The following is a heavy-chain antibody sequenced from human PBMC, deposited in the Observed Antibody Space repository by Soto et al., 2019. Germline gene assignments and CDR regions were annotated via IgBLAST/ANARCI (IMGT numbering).Heavy chain of an antibody. V-gene: IGHV6-1*01. D-gene: IGHD3-16*01. CDR1: GDSVSSNSAA. J-gene: IGHJ6*01. CDR2: TYYRSKWYN. CDR3: ARAYFYVWGNYDLWYRMDV. Sequence: SQTLSLTCAISGDSVSSNSAAWNWIRQSPSRGLEWLGRTYYRSKWYNDYAVSVKSRITINPDTSKNQFSLQLNSVTPEDTAVYYSARAYFYVWGNYDLWYRMDVWGQGNTVSVSS.